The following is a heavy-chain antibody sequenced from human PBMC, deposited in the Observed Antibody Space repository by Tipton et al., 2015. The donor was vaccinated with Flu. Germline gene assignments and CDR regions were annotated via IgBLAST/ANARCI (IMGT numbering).Heavy chain of an antibody. V-gene: IGHV3-33*01. CDR1: GFIFSTYG. J-gene: IGHJ5*02. D-gene: IGHD4-11*01. CDR3: ARRDYSNYVSEPKNWFHP. CDR2: IWSDGSNT. Sequence: SGFIFSTYGMHWVRQAPGKGLEWVAVIWSDGSNTYYADSVKGRFTISRDNSKNMVYLQMNSLRAEDTAVYYCARRDYSNYVSEPKNWFHPWGQGTLVTVSS.